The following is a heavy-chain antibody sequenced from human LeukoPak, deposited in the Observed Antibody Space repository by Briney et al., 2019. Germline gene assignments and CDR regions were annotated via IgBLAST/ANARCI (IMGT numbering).Heavy chain of an antibody. CDR2: IGTYNGNT. J-gene: IGHJ3*02. V-gene: IGHV1-18*01. D-gene: IGHD1-26*01. Sequence: ASVKVSCKASGYTFINYAISWVRQAPGQGLEWMGWIGTYNGNTKYAQEFQGRVTMTTDTSTSTGYMELRNLRSDDTAVYFCVREWDHTWMTFDIWGQGTMVTVSS. CDR3: VREWDHTWMTFDI. CDR1: GYTFINYA.